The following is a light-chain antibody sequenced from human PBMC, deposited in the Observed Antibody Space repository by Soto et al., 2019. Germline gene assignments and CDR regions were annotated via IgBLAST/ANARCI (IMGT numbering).Light chain of an antibody. CDR2: AAS. J-gene: IGKJ1*01. CDR1: QTISSY. V-gene: IGKV1-39*01. CDR3: QQSHTWT. Sequence: DIQMTQSPSSLSASVGDRVTITCRASQTISSYLNWYQQKPGNAPKVLIYAASSLRSGVPSRFRGSGSGTDFTLTISSLQPEDFATYYCQQSHTWTFGQGTKVELK.